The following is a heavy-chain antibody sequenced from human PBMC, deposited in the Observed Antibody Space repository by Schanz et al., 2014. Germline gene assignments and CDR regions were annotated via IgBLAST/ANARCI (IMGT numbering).Heavy chain of an antibody. V-gene: IGHV3-48*04. CDR1: GFTFSSYG. J-gene: IGHJ4*02. D-gene: IGHD4-17*01. CDR2: ICSSGNTI. Sequence: VQLVESGGGVVQPGRSLRLSCAASGFTFSSYGMHWVRQAPGKGLEWVSYICSSGNTIYYADSVKGRFTISRDNAKNSLYLQMNSLRAEDTAVDYCARPRVDYGEVDYWGQGTLVTVSS. CDR3: ARPRVDYGEVDY.